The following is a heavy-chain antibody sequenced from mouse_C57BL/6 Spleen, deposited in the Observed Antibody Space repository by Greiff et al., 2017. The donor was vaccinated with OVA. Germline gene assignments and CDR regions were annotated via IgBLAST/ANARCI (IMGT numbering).Heavy chain of an antibody. J-gene: IGHJ1*03. CDR2: IDPNSGGT. CDR1: GYTFTSYW. V-gene: IGHV1-72*01. D-gene: IGHD2-5*01. Sequence: VQLQQPGAELVTPGASVKLSCKASGYTFTSYWMHWVKQRPGRGLEWIGRIDPNSGGTKYNEQFKSKATLTVDTPSSTAYMQRSSLTSEDCAVYYCATADYSNYEGSDWYFDVWGTGTTVTVSS. CDR3: ATADYSNYEGSDWYFDV.